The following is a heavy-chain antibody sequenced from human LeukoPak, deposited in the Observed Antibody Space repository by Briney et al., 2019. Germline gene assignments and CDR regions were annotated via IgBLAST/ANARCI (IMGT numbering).Heavy chain of an antibody. CDR3: AREGGSYYYYYGMDV. D-gene: IGHD1-26*01. CDR1: GFTFSSYS. CDR2: ISSSSSTI. V-gene: IGHV3-48*04. Sequence: GGSLRLSCAASGFTFSSYSMNWVRQAPGKGLEWVSYISSSSSTIYYADSVKGRFTISRDNAKNSLYLQMNSLRAEDTAVYYCAREGGSYYYYYGMDVWGQGTTVTVSS. J-gene: IGHJ6*02.